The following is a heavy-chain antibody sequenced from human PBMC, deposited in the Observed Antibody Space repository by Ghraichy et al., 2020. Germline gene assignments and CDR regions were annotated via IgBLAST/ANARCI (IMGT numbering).Heavy chain of an antibody. CDR2: ISGSGGST. J-gene: IGHJ3*02. D-gene: IGHD3-10*01. CDR3: AKGRRVNYYGSGSYYIGDAFDI. V-gene: IGHV3-23*01. Sequence: GGSLRLSCAASGFTFSSYAMSWVRQAPGKGLEWVSAISGSGGSTYYADSVKGRFTISRDNSKNTLYLQMNSLRAEDTAVYYCAKGRRVNYYGSGSYYIGDAFDIWGQGTMVTVSS. CDR1: GFTFSSYA.